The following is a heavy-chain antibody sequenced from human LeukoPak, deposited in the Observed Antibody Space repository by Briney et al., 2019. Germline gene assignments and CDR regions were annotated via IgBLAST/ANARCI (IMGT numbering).Heavy chain of an antibody. CDR3: PRDHGGIWFGELPPVNFDY. CDR1: GYTFTSYG. CDR2: ISAYNGNT. V-gene: IGHV1-18*01. D-gene: IGHD3-10*01. Sequence: ASVKVSCKASGYTFTSYGISWVRQAPGQGLEWMGWISAYNGNTNYAQKLQGRVTMTTDTSTSTAYMELRSLRSDDTAVYYCPRDHGGIWFGELPPVNFDYWGQGTLVTVSS. J-gene: IGHJ4*02.